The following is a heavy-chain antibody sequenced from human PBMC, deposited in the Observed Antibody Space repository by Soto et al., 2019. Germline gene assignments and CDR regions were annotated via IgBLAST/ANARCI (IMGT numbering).Heavy chain of an antibody. Sequence: EVQLVESGGGLVQPGRSLRLSCAASGFTFDDYAMHWVRQAPGKGLEWVSGISWNSGSIVYADSVKGRFTISRDNAKNSLYLQMNSLRAEDTALYYCAKAKGYSSSSVYLWFDPWGQGTLVTVSS. V-gene: IGHV3-9*01. CDR1: GFTFDDYA. CDR2: ISWNSGSI. CDR3: AKAKGYSSSSVYLWFDP. D-gene: IGHD6-6*01. J-gene: IGHJ5*02.